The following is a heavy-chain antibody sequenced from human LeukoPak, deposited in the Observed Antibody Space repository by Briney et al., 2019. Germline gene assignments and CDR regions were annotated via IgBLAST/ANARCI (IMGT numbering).Heavy chain of an antibody. CDR2: ISYDGSNK. J-gene: IGHJ4*02. V-gene: IGHV3-30*18. CDR1: GFTFSSYG. D-gene: IGHD3-22*01. CDR3: AKGQYYYDSSGPSGY. Sequence: GRSLRLSCAASGFTFSSYGMHWVRQAPGKGLEWVAVISYDGSNKYYADSVKGRFTISRDNSKSTLYLQMNSLRAEDTAVYYCAKGQYYYDSSGPSGYWGQGTLVTVSS.